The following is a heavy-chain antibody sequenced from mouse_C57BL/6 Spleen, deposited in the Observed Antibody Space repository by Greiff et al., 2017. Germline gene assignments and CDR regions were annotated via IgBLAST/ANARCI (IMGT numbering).Heavy chain of an antibody. D-gene: IGHD1-1*01. CDR2: IYPGDGDT. V-gene: IGHV1-80*01. J-gene: IGHJ1*03. Sequence: QVQLQQSGAELVKPGASVKISCKASGYAFSSYWMNWVKQRPGKGLEWIGQIYPGDGDTNYNGKFKGKATLTADKSSSTAYMQLSSLTSEDSAVYFCAREDYYGSSLYWYFDVWGTGTTVTVSS. CDR3: AREDYYGSSLYWYFDV. CDR1: GYAFSSYW.